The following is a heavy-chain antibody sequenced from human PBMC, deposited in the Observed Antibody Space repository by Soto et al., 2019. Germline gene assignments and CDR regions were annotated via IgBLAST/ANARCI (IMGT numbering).Heavy chain of an antibody. CDR2: ISANGNTM. CDR3: VACTGGSCQYKFFDY. J-gene: IGHJ4*02. CDR1: GFTFSSYP. Sequence: GGSLRLSCVTSGFTFSSYPMTWVRQAPGRGLEWVSVISANGNTMYYADSVKEGRFTISRDNSKNTLYLQLNSLRAEDTATYYCVACTGGSCQYKFFDYWGQGTLVTVSS. V-gene: IGHV3-23*01. D-gene: IGHD2-15*01.